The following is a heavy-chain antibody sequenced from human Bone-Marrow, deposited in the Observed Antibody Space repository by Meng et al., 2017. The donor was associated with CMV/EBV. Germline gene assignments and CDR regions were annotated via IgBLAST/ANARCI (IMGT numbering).Heavy chain of an antibody. CDR2: FDPEDGET. J-gene: IGHJ5*02. V-gene: IGHV1-24*01. CDR1: GYTFTSYG. D-gene: IGHD3-10*01. CDR3: AIRGFGELSTGGFDP. Sequence: ASVKVSCKASGYTFTSYGISWVRQAPGQGLEWMGGFDPEDGETIYAQKFQGRVTMTEDTSTDTAYMELSSLRSEDTAVYYCAIRGFGELSTGGFDPWGQGTLVTVSS.